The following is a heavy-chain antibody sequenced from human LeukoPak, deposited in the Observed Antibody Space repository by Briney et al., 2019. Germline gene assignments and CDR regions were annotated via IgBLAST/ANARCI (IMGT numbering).Heavy chain of an antibody. D-gene: IGHD2-2*01. CDR3: ARMPGKYYFDY. CDR1: GGSISSGGYS. V-gene: IGHV4-30-2*01. CDR2: IYHSGST. Sequence: SETLSLTCAVSGGSISSGGYSWSWIRQPPGKGLEWIGYIYHSGSTYYNPSLKSRVTISVGRSKNQFSLKLSSVTAADTAVYYCARMPGKYYFDYWGQGTLVTVSS. J-gene: IGHJ4*02.